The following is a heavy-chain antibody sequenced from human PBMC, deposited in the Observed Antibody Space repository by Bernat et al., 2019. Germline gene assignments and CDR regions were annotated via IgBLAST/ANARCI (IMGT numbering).Heavy chain of an antibody. CDR3: TTDRMHTSAWSEAFDI. J-gene: IGHJ3*02. CDR2: IKSETDGATT. Sequence: EVQLVESGGGLIEPGGSLRLSCAVSDFTFTNAWMNWVRQAPGKGLEWVGRIKSETDGATTDYPASVKGRFSISRDDSKTTLYLQMNSLKTEDTAVYYCTTDRMHTSAWSEAFDIWGQGTMVTVSS. V-gene: IGHV3-15*07. CDR1: DFTFTNAW. D-gene: IGHD6-19*01.